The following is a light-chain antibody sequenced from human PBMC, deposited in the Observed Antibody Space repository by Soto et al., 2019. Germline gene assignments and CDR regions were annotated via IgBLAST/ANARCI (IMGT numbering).Light chain of an antibody. J-gene: IGKJ1*01. Sequence: DIQMTKPHATLSGPLFQTVMIASRTSQTISSWLAWYQQKPGKAPKLLIYKATTLKSGIPSRFSGTGSGTEFTLTISSLQHEDFATYYCQHDNHDSEAFGQGIKVDI. CDR2: KAT. CDR1: QTISSW. V-gene: IGKV1-5*03. CDR3: QHDNHDSEA.